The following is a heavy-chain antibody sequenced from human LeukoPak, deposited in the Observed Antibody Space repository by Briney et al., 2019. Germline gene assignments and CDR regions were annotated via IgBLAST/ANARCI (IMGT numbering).Heavy chain of an antibody. J-gene: IGHJ3*02. CDR2: IYYSGST. CDR1: GGPISSGDYY. D-gene: IGHD3-22*01. V-gene: IGHV4-30-4*08. CDR3: ATHSSGYDSGNDAFDI. Sequence: KASETLSLTCTVSGGPISSGDYYWSWIRQPPGKGLEWIGYIYYSGSTYYNPSLKSRVTISVDTSKNRFSLKLSSVTAADTAVDYCATHSSGYDSGNDAFDIWGQGTMVTVSS.